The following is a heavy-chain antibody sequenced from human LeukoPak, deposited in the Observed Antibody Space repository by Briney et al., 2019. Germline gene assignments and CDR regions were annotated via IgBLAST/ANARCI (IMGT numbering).Heavy chain of an antibody. D-gene: IGHD4-17*01. Sequence: GSLRLSCAVSGFTFSSYWMSWFRQAPGKGLEWVANINQDGGQKFSVDSVKGRFTISRDNAKNSLSLQMNSLRVEDTAVYYCARDWFDGDYDRFDYWGQGTLVTVSS. CDR1: GFTFSSYW. CDR3: ARDWFDGDYDRFDY. J-gene: IGHJ4*02. V-gene: IGHV3-7*03. CDR2: INQDGGQK.